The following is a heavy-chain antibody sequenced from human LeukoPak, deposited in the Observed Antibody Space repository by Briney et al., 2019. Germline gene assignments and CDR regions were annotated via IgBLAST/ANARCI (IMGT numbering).Heavy chain of an antibody. Sequence: SETLSLTCTVSGGSISSSSYSWGWIRQPPGKGLEWIGSIYYSGSTYYNPSLKSRVTISVDTSKNQFSLKLSSVTAADTAVYYCARDLGVYVWGSYRPGAFDIWGQGTMVTVSS. CDR3: ARDLGVYVWGSYRPGAFDI. CDR2: IYYSGST. J-gene: IGHJ3*02. CDR1: GGSISSSSYS. D-gene: IGHD3-16*02. V-gene: IGHV4-39*07.